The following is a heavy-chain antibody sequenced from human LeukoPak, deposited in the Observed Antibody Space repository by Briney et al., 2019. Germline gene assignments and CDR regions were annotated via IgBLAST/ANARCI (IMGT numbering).Heavy chain of an antibody. CDR2: ISYDGSNK. Sequence: PGGSLRLSCAASGFTFSSYAMRWVRQAPGKGLEWVAVISYDGSNKFYADSVKGRFTISRDNSKNTLYLQMNSLGAEDTAVYYCARDYDDDAVDIWGQGTMVTVSS. D-gene: IGHD3-3*01. V-gene: IGHV3-30*04. CDR3: ARDYDDDAVDI. CDR1: GFTFSSYA. J-gene: IGHJ3*02.